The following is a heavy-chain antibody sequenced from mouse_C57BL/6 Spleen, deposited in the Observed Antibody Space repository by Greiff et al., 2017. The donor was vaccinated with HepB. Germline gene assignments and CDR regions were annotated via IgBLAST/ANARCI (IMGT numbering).Heavy chain of an antibody. CDR2: IRSKSSNYAT. Sequence: EVQVVESGGGLVQPKGSLKLSCAASGFTFNTYAMHWVRQAPGKGLEWVARIRSKSSNYATYYADSVKDRFTISRDDSQSMLYLQMNNLKTEDTAMYYCVREGITTDYYAMDYWGQGTSVTVSS. J-gene: IGHJ4*01. V-gene: IGHV10-3*01. D-gene: IGHD1-1*01. CDR1: GFTFNTYA. CDR3: VREGITTDYYAMDY.